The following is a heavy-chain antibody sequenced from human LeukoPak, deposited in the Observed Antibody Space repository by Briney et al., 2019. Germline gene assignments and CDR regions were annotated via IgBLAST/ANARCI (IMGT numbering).Heavy chain of an antibody. V-gene: IGHV4-4*07. CDR2: IYTSGRT. CDR1: GGSISSYY. J-gene: IGHJ4*02. Sequence: NPSETLSLTCTVSGGSISSYYWSWVRQPAGKGLGWVGRIYTSGRTNYNPSLKSRVTMSVDTSKNQFSLKLSSVTAADTAVYYCAREYDFWSGYYDYWGQGTLVTVSS. D-gene: IGHD3-3*01. CDR3: AREYDFWSGYYDY.